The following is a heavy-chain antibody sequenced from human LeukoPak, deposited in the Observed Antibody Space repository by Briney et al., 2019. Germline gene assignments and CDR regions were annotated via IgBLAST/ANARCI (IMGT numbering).Heavy chain of an antibody. CDR1: GFTFSSYA. V-gene: IGHV3-23*01. D-gene: IGHD2-21*02. CDR3: ARGGGDCYCNDY. Sequence: GGSLRLSCAASGFTFSSYAMSWVRQAPGKGLEWVSAISGSGGSTYYADSVKGRFTISRDNAKNSLYLQMNSLRAEDTAVYYCARGGGDCYCNDYWGQGTLVTVSS. J-gene: IGHJ4*02. CDR2: ISGSGGST.